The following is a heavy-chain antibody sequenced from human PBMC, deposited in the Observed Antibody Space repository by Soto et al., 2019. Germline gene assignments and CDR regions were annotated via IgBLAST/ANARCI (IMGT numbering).Heavy chain of an antibody. D-gene: IGHD4-17*01. Sequence: SETLSLTCTVSGGSISSRGYYWSWIRQHPGKDQEWIGYIYYSGSTYYNPSLKNRVTISVDTSKNQFSLKLSSVSVADTAVYYCARRYGDCFDFWGKGSLVTVSS. CDR3: ARRYGDCFDF. CDR2: IYYSGST. J-gene: IGHJ4*02. CDR1: GGSISSRGYY. V-gene: IGHV4-31*03.